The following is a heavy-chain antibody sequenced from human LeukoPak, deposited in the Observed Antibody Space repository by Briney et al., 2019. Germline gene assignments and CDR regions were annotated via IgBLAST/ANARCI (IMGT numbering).Heavy chain of an antibody. J-gene: IGHJ3*02. D-gene: IGHD1-26*01. CDR3: ASTGGFLAWERRDAFDI. CDR1: GFTFDDYA. V-gene: IGHV3-43*02. Sequence: PGGSLRLSCAASGFTFDDYAMHWVRQAPGKGLEWVSLISGDGGSTYYADSVKGRFTISRDNSKNSLYLQMNSLRTEDTALYYCASTGGFLAWERRDAFDIWGQGTMVTVSS. CDR2: ISGDGGST.